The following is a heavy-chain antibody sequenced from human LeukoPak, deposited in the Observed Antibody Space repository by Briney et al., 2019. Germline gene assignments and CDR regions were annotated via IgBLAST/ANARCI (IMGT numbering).Heavy chain of an antibody. J-gene: IGHJ6*02. CDR2: INHSGST. D-gene: IGHD2-15*01. CDR1: GGSFSGYY. V-gene: IGHV4-34*01. CDR3: ARGTSHSSRMDV. Sequence: SETLSLTCAVYGGSFSGYYWSWIRQPPGKGLEWIGEINHSGSTNYNPSLKSRVTISVDTSKHQFSLKLSSVTAADTAVYYCARGTSHSSRMDVWGQGTTVTVSS.